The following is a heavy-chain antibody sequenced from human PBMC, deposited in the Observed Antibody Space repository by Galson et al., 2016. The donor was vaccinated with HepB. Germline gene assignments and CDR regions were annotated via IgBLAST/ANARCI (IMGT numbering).Heavy chain of an antibody. V-gene: IGHV3-48*03. Sequence: SLRLSCAASGFTFSSYEMNWVRQAPGKGLEWVSYVSTSGSATTMFYADSVKGRFTISRDNSKNTLDLQMNSLRAEDTAVYFCTRGLVFASYYGLGNYYRPPDYWGQGTLVTVSS. CDR1: GFTFSSYE. CDR2: VSTSGSATTM. D-gene: IGHD3-10*01. J-gene: IGHJ4*02. CDR3: TRGLVFASYYGLGNYYRPPDY.